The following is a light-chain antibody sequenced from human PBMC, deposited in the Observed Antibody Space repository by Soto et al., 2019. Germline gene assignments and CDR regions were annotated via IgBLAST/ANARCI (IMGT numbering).Light chain of an antibody. CDR2: WAS. V-gene: IGKV4-1*01. CDR1: QTILYSSNNKNY. Sequence: DIVMTQSPDFLAVSLGERATINCKSSQTILYSSNNKNYLAWYQQKAGQPPKLLIYWASTRESGVPDRFSGSGSGTDFTLTISSLQAEDVAVYYCQQYYSNVHTFGQGTKLEIK. CDR3: QQYYSNVHT. J-gene: IGKJ2*01.